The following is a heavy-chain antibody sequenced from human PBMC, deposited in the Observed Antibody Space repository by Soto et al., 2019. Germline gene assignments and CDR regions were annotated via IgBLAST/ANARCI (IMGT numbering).Heavy chain of an antibody. CDR3: AREGITMIGGGYFDY. CDR1: GGSISSGGYY. CDR2: IYYSGST. J-gene: IGHJ4*02. D-gene: IGHD3-22*01. Sequence: KTSETLSLTCTVSGGSISSGGYYWSWIRQHPGKGLEWIGYIYYSGSTYYNPSLKSRVTISVDTSKNQFSLKLSSVTAADTAVYYCAREGITMIGGGYFDYWGQGTLVTVSS. V-gene: IGHV4-31*03.